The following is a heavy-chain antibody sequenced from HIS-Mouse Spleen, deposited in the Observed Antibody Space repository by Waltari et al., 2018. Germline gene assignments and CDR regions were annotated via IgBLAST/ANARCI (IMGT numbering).Heavy chain of an antibody. Sequence: QLQLQESGPGLVKPSETLSLTCTVSGGSISSSSYYWGWIRQPPGKGLEWIGSIYYSGSTYYNPSLKSRVTISVDTSKNQFSLKLSSVTAADTAVYYCARHPSTGYSSSWLGAFDIWGQGTMVTVSS. CDR1: GGSISSSSYY. CDR3: ARHPSTGYSSSWLGAFDI. J-gene: IGHJ3*02. D-gene: IGHD6-13*01. V-gene: IGHV4-39*01. CDR2: IYYSGST.